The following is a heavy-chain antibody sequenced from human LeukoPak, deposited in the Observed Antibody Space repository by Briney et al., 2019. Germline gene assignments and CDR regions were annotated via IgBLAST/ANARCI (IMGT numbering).Heavy chain of an antibody. CDR2: IESNAHGGTT. D-gene: IGHD1-26*01. J-gene: IGHJ4*02. CDR3: SRDYSIVKTTIFLDY. Sequence: PGGSLRLSCTTSGFTFRDHAMSWFRQAPGKGLEWVGLIESNAHGGTTESAASVKGRFTISRDDAKSIAYLQMNSLKTEDTVVYYCSRDYSIVKTTIFLDYWGQGTLVTVSS. CDR1: GFTFRDHA. V-gene: IGHV3-49*03.